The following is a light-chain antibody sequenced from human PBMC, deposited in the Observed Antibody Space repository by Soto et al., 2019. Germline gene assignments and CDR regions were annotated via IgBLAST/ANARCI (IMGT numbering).Light chain of an antibody. CDR2: DAS. V-gene: IGKV1-5*01. CDR1: QSISSW. CDR3: QQSYSTPRT. J-gene: IGKJ2*01. Sequence: DSQMTQSPSTLSASVGDRVTITCRASQSISSWLAWYQQKPGKAPKLLIYDASSLESGVPSRFSGSGSGTDFALTISSLQPEDFATYYCQQSYSTPRTFGQGTKVDIK.